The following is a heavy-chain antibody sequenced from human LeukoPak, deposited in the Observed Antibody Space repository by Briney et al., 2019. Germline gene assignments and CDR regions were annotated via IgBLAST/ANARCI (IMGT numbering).Heavy chain of an antibody. Sequence: GGSLRLSCAASGFTFDDYAMHWVRQAPGKGLEWVSAISGSGGSTYYADSVKGRFTISRDNSKNTLYLQMNSLRAEDTAVYYCASSEHSGSSSLVDYWGQGTLVTVSS. CDR3: ASSEHSGSSSLVDY. CDR2: ISGSGGST. CDR1: GFTFDDYA. V-gene: IGHV3-23*01. D-gene: IGHD1-26*01. J-gene: IGHJ4*02.